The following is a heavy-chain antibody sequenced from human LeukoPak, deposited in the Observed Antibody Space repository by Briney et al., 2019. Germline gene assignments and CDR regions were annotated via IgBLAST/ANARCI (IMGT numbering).Heavy chain of an antibody. J-gene: IGHJ4*02. V-gene: IGHV3-30-3*01. CDR3: ARDSYDSSGYQFDY. Sequence: GGSLRLSCAASGFIFSSYAMHWVRQAPGKGLEWVAVISYDGSNKYYADSVKGRFTISRDNSKNTLYLQMNSLRAEDTAVYYCARDSYDSSGYQFDYWGQGTLVTVSS. CDR1: GFIFSSYA. D-gene: IGHD3-22*01. CDR2: ISYDGSNK.